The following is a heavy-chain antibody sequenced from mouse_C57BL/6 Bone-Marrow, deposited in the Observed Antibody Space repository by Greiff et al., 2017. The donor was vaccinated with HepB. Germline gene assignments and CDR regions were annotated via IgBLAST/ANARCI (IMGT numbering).Heavy chain of an antibody. CDR2: ISSGGSYT. Sequence: EVQGVVSGGDLVKPGGSLKLSCAASGFTFSSYGMSWVRQTPDKRLEWVATISSGGSYTYYPDSVKGRFTISRDNAKNTLYLQMSSLKSEDTAMYYCARRKGLWYFDVWGTGTTVTVSS. CDR1: GFTFSSYG. CDR3: ARRKGLWYFDV. D-gene: IGHD3-1*01. J-gene: IGHJ1*03. V-gene: IGHV5-6*01.